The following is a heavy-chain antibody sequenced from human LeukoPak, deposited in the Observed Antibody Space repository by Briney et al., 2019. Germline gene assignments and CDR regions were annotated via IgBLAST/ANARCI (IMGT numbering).Heavy chain of an antibody. V-gene: IGHV1-18*01. Sequence: ASVKVSCKASGYTFTSYGISWVRQAPGQGLEWMGWISAYNGNTNYAQKFQGRVTITADESTSTAYMELSSLRSEDTAVYYCARDLFGSGGGYWGQGTLVTVSS. J-gene: IGHJ4*02. D-gene: IGHD3-10*02. CDR2: ISAYNGNT. CDR1: GYTFTSYG. CDR3: ARDLFGSGGGY.